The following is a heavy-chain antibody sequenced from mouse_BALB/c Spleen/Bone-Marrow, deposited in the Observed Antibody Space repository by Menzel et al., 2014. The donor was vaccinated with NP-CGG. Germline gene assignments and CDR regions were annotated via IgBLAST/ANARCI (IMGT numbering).Heavy chain of an antibody. J-gene: IGHJ4*01. V-gene: IGHV5-17*02. CDR3: ARKDYFGYAAMDY. D-gene: IGHD1-2*01. Sequence: EVHLVESGGGLVRPGGSRKLSCAASGFTFSSFGMHWVRQAPEKGLEWVAYISGGSSIIYYADTVKGRFTISRDNPKNTLFLQMTSLRSEDTAIYYCARKDYFGYAAMDYWGQGTSVTASS. CDR1: GFTFSSFG. CDR2: ISGGSSII.